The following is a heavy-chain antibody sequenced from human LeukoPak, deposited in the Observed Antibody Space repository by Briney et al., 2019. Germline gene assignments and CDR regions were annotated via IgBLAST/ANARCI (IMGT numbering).Heavy chain of an antibody. CDR2: IYDSGTT. CDR3: ATHRRSGSGGSENAFEI. CDR1: GDSTSSSTYY. Sequence: SETLSLTCTVSGDSTSSSTYYWDWIRQAPGKGLEWIENIYDSGTTHYNPSLKSRVTISGDTSKNQFSLKLNSVTAADTAIYYCATHRRSGSGGSENAFEIWGQGTMVTVSS. D-gene: IGHD2-8*02. V-gene: IGHV4-39*01. J-gene: IGHJ3*02.